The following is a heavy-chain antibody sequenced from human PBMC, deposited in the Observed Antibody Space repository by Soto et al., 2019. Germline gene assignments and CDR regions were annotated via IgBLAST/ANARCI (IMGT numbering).Heavy chain of an antibody. CDR1: GGSFSGYY. Sequence: QVQLQQWGAGLLKPSETLSLTCAVYGGSFSGYYWTWIRQPPGKGLQWIGEINHSGSTSHNPSLNGRVTISVDTSKNQFSLKLNFVTAADTAVYYCARGRGGAGDRVYSSSFKIDYWCQGTLVTVSS. D-gene: IGHD6-6*01. V-gene: IGHV4-34*01. J-gene: IGHJ4*02. CDR3: ARGRGGAGDRVYSSSFKIDY. CDR2: INHSGST.